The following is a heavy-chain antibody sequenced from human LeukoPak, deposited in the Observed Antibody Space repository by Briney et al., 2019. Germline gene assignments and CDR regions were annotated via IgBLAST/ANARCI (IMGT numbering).Heavy chain of an antibody. Sequence: SVKVSCKASEGTFGAYSIDWVRQAPGQGLDWVGGINPIFNILYYAQNFQGRVTITADESTNTAYLELDSLKHDDTAVYYCAAGRRLGELFFDYWGPGTLVTVSS. CDR2: INPIFNIL. D-gene: IGHD3-10*01. J-gene: IGHJ4*02. V-gene: IGHV1-69*13. CDR1: EGTFGAYS. CDR3: AAGRRLGELFFDY.